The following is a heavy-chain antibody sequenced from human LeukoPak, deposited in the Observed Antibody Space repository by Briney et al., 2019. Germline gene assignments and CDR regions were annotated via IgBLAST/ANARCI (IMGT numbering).Heavy chain of an antibody. CDR2: INNSGST. CDR1: GGGFRNYY. CDR3: ARVLPGGTYHYVPLRWFDP. D-gene: IGHD1-1*01. Sequence: SETLSLTRAGFGGGFRNYYWSWIPPPPRKGPGWIGGINNSGSTNYNPSLKSRVTISVDTSKNQFSLNLRSVTAADTAVYYCARVLPGGTYHYVPLRWFDPWGQGTLVTVSS. J-gene: IGHJ5*02. V-gene: IGHV4-34*01.